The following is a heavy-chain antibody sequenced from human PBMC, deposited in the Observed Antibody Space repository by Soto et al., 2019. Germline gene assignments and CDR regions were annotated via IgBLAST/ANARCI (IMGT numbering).Heavy chain of an antibody. Sequence: QVQLVQSGAEVKKPGASVKVSCKASGYTFTSYDINWVRQATGQGLEWMGWMNTDSGNTGNAQKSQGRVTLTRNTSXXTXYXXLSSLRSEDTAVYYCARGGYYYDSRGYYTGIAFAIWGQGTMVTLSS. V-gene: IGHV1-8*01. J-gene: IGHJ3*02. D-gene: IGHD3-22*01. CDR1: GYTFTSYD. CDR2: MNTDSGNT. CDR3: ARGGYYYDSRGYYTGIAFAI.